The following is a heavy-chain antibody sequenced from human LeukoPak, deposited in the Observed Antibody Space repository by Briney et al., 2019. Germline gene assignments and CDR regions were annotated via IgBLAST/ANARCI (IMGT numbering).Heavy chain of an antibody. Sequence: GGSLRLSCAASGFTFSSYEMNWVRQAPGKGLEWVSYISSSGSTIYYADSVKGRFTISRDNAKNSLYLQMNSLRAEDTAVYYCVRAVLLWFGEQPGGMDVWGKGTTVTISS. CDR2: ISSSGSTI. CDR3: VRAVLLWFGEQPGGMDV. D-gene: IGHD3-10*01. J-gene: IGHJ6*03. CDR1: GFTFSSYE. V-gene: IGHV3-48*03.